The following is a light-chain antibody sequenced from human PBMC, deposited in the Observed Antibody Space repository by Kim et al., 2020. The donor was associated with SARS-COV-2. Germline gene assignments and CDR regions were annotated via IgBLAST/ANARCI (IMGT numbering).Light chain of an antibody. J-gene: IGLJ2*01. CDR1: ILGRQS. CDR3: RVWDSSSDLVI. V-gene: IGLV3-21*04. CDR2: YDD. Sequence: SYELTQPPSVSVAPGKTARITCVGNILGRQSVHWYQQKPGEAPVLIIYYDDKRPSGIPQRFFGSNSGNTATLTNSWVEAGDEADSYCRVWDSSSDLVIFGGGTQLTVL.